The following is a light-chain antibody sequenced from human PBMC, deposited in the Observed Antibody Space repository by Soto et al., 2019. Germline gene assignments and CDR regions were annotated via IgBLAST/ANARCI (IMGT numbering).Light chain of an antibody. CDR1: QSISSN. V-gene: IGKV3-15*01. CDR3: QQYNNCPRT. Sequence: EIVMTQSPSTLSVSLGERVTLSCRASQSISSNLAWYQQKPGQAPRLLIYGGSTRSTGIPARFSGSRSGTEFTLTISSLQSEDFAIYYCQQYNNCPRTFGQGTKVEIK. CDR2: GGS. J-gene: IGKJ1*01.